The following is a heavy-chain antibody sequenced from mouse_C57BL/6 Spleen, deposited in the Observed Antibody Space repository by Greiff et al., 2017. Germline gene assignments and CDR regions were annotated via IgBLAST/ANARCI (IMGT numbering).Heavy chain of an antibody. J-gene: IGHJ4*01. V-gene: IGHV1-55*01. CDR1: GYTFTSYW. CDR2: IYPGSGST. CDR3: ARFRYYYAMDY. Sequence: QVQLQQSGAEPVKPGASVKMSCKASGYTFTSYWITWVKQRPGQGLEWIGDIYPGSGSTNYNEKFKSKATLTVDTSSSTAYMQLSSLTSEDSAVYYCARFRYYYAMDYWGQGTSVTVSS.